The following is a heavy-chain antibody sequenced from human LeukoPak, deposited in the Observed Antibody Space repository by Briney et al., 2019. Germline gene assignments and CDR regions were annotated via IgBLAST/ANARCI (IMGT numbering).Heavy chain of an antibody. V-gene: IGHV1-2*02. CDR3: ARVSVAADYYGMDV. Sequence: ASAKVSCKASGYTFTGYYMHWVRQAPGQGLEWMGWINPNSGGTNYAQKFQGRVTMTRDTSISTAYMELSRLRSDDTAVYYCARVSVAADYYGMDVWGQGTTVTVSS. J-gene: IGHJ6*02. D-gene: IGHD4-23*01. CDR2: INPNSGGT. CDR1: GYTFTGYY.